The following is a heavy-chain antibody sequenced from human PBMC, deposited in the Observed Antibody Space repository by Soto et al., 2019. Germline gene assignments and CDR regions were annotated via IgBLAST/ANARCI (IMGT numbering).Heavy chain of an antibody. CDR1: RYIFTNYG. V-gene: IGHV1-18*01. J-gene: IGHJ6*04. Sequence: QVQLVQSGVEVREPGASVKVSCKAVRYIFTNYGVSWVRQAPGQGLEWMGWITTYNGNTEYAQKFQGRVTMTTDASTRTAYMELGRLRSDDTAIYYSARALTGYGMDVWGEGTTVTVSS. CDR2: ITTYNGNT. CDR3: ARALTGYGMDV.